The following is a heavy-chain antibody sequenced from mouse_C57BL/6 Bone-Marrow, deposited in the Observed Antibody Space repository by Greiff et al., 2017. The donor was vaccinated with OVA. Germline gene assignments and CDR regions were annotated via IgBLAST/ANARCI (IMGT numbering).Heavy chain of an antibody. D-gene: IGHD2-3*01. Sequence: VQLQQSVAELVRPGASVKLSCTASGFTIKNTYMHWVKQRPEQGLEWIGRIDPANGNTKYAPKFQGKATITADTSSNTAYLQLSSLTSEDTAIYYCARSFYDGYEGYWGQGTTLTVSS. CDR1: GFTIKNTY. J-gene: IGHJ2*01. CDR3: ARSFYDGYEGY. CDR2: IDPANGNT. V-gene: IGHV14-3*01.